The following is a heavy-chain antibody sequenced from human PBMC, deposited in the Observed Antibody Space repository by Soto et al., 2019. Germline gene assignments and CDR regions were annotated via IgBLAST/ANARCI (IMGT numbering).Heavy chain of an antibody. J-gene: IGHJ5*02. CDR2: IYWDDDK. V-gene: IGHV2-5*02. Sequence: QITLKESGPTLVKPTQTLTLTCTFSGFSLTTRGVGVGWIRQPPGKALECLALIYWDDDKLYSPSLQSRLSITKDTSKTQVILTMTNVDPVDTATYYCAHIQNYYQYDWFDPWGQGTLVSVSS. CDR1: GFSLTTRGVG. CDR3: AHIQNYYQYDWFDP. D-gene: IGHD3-16*01.